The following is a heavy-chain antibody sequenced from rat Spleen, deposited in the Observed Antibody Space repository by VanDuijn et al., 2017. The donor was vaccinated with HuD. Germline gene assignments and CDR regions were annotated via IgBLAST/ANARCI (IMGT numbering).Heavy chain of an antibody. CDR1: GFSLTRNH. CDR2: MWNDGDT. V-gene: IGHV2-32*01. J-gene: IGHJ2*01. D-gene: IGHD1-1*01. CDR3: ALSGEGY. Sequence: QVQLKESGPGLVQPSQTLSLTCTVAGFSLTRNHVHWVRQPPGKGLEWMGIMWNDGDTSYNSALKSRLRISRDTSNSQVFLTLTSLQTDDTAVYYCALSGEGYWGQGVMVTVSS.